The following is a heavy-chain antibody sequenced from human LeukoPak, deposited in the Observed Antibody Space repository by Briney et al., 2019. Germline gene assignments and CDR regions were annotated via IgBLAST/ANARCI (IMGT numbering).Heavy chain of an antibody. Sequence: GGSLRLSCAASEFTFSNYWMHWVRQAPGKGLVWDSRINTDGSSIRYADSVKGRFTISRDNAKNTLYLQMNSLRVEDTAVYYCARDSSGADYYDSSGFDYWGQGILVTVSS. CDR3: ARDSSGADYYDSSGFDY. D-gene: IGHD3-22*01. CDR2: INTDGSSI. V-gene: IGHV3-74*01. J-gene: IGHJ4*02. CDR1: EFTFSNYW.